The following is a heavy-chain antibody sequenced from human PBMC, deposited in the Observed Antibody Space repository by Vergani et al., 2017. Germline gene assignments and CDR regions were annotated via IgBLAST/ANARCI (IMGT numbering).Heavy chain of an antibody. D-gene: IGHD3-10*01. Sequence: EVQLVESGGGLVQPGGSLRLSCAASGFTFSRYWMSWVRQAPGKGLEWVANTKQDGSEEYYVDSVKGRFTISRDNAKNTLYLQMNSLRAEDTAVYYCAKDGWGDTIYYYYYGMDVWGQGTTVTVSS. V-gene: IGHV3-7*03. CDR2: TKQDGSEE. CDR1: GFTFSRYW. J-gene: IGHJ6*02. CDR3: AKDGWGDTIYYYYYGMDV.